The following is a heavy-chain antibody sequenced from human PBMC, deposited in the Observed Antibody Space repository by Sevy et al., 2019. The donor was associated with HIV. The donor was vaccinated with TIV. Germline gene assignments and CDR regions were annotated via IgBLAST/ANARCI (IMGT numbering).Heavy chain of an antibody. CDR1: GGTFSSYA. CDR2: IIPIFGTS. V-gene: IGHV1-69*06. D-gene: IGHD6-13*01. Sequence: ASVKVPCKASGGTFSSYAISWVRQAPGQGLEWLGGIIPIFGTSNYVQKSQGRVTITADKSTSTAYMELGSLRSEDTAVYYCARGHSSSGDFDYWGQGTLVTVSS. CDR3: ARGHSSSGDFDY. J-gene: IGHJ4*02.